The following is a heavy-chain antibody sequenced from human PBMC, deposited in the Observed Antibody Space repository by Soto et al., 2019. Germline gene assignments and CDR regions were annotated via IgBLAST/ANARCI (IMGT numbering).Heavy chain of an antibody. J-gene: IGHJ5*02. Sequence: SETLSLTCSVSGDYIHVGGYYWTWIRQRPGKGLEWMGHIYYTGKTYYNPSLESRLTMSVDRSKNQFSLRLTSVTAADTAVYFCGRDLTSNANCIDPWGQGTLVTVSS. V-gene: IGHV4-30-4*01. CDR3: GRDLTSNANCIDP. CDR1: GDYIHVGGYY. D-gene: IGHD2-2*01. CDR2: IYYTGKT.